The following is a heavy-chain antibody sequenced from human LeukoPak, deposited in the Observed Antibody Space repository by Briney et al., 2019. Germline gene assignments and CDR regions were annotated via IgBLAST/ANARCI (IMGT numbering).Heavy chain of an antibody. J-gene: IGHJ4*02. Sequence: GGSLTLSCAASGFTFNSHWMHWVRHGPGKGLVWVSRIGSDGSITSYADSVKGRFTISRDNAKNTLYLQMNSLRAEDTAVYYCATTRFVGSALDYWGQGTLVTVSS. CDR1: GFTFNSHW. CDR3: ATTRFVGSALDY. V-gene: IGHV3-74*01. CDR2: IGSDGSIT. D-gene: IGHD1-26*01.